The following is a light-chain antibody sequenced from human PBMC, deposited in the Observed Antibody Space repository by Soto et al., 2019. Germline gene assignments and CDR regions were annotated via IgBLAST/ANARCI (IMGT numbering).Light chain of an antibody. CDR3: QQYGSSPVT. J-gene: IGKJ5*01. CDR2: GAS. CDR1: HSVSSY. V-gene: IGKV3-20*01. Sequence: EIVLTQSPATLSLSPGERATLYCRASHSVSSYLAWYQQKPGQAPRLLIYGASSRATGLPDRFSGSGSGTDFTLTISRLEPEDFAVYYCQQYGSSPVTFGQGTRLEIK.